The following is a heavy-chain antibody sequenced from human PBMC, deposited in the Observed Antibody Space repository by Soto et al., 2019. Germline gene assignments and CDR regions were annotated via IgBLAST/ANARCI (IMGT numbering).Heavy chain of an antibody. J-gene: IGHJ6*03. CDR2: INHSGST. D-gene: IGHD1-26*01. Sequence: PSETLSLTCAVYGGSFSGYYWSWIRQPPGKGLEWIGEINHSGSTNYNPSLKSRVTISVDTSRNQFSLKLSSVTAADTAVYYGARKGALTSNMAVWGKGTTVTVSS. CDR3: ARKGALTSNMAV. CDR1: GGSFSGYY. V-gene: IGHV4-34*01.